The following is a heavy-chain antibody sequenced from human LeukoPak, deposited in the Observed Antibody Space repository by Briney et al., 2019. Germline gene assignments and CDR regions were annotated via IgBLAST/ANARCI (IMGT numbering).Heavy chain of an antibody. CDR1: GFTFSSYA. Sequence: GGSPRLSCAASGFTFSSYAMSWVRQAPGKGLEWVSAISGSGGSTYYADSVKGRFTISRDNSKNTLYLQMNSLRAEDTAVYYWANGGYYYVSGGYFRVDFFDYWGQGTLVTVSS. J-gene: IGHJ4*02. CDR2: ISGSGGST. V-gene: IGHV3-23*01. CDR3: ANGGYYYVSGGYFRVDFFDY. D-gene: IGHD3-22*01.